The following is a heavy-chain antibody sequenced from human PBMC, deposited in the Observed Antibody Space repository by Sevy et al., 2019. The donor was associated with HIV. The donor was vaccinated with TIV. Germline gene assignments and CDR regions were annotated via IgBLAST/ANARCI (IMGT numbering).Heavy chain of an antibody. CDR3: TRQPPYYASSDRDCYFDL. CDR2: IFPGDSET. CDR1: GDTFSNYW. Sequence: GESLKISCKGSGDTFSNYWIGWVRQMPGKGLETMGIIFPGDSETRYSPSFQGHITISADKSITTAYLQWSDLKASDTAIYYCTRQPPYYASSDRDCYFDLWGRGTLVTVSS. D-gene: IGHD3-16*01. J-gene: IGHJ2*01. V-gene: IGHV5-51*01.